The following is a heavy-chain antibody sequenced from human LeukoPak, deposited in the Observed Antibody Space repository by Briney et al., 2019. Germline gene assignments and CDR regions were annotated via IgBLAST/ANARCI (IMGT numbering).Heavy chain of an antibody. Sequence: GRSLLLSCAAAGFTFSSYGMHGGRQAPGKGLEGVAVISYDGSNKYYAASVKGRFTISRDNSKNTLYLQMNSLRAEDTAVYYCAKAGYYDSSGYSGAFDIWGQGTMVTVSS. CDR2: ISYDGSNK. CDR1: GFTFSSYG. V-gene: IGHV3-30*18. CDR3: AKAGYYDSSGYSGAFDI. D-gene: IGHD3-22*01. J-gene: IGHJ3*02.